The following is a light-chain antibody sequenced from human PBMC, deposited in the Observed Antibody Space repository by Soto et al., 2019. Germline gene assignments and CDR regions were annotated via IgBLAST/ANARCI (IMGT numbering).Light chain of an antibody. CDR3: QQYYSYPWGT. J-gene: IGKJ1*01. CDR2: AAS. Sequence: AIRMTQSPSSLSASTGDRVTITCRASQGISSYLAWYQQKPGKAPKLLIYAASTLQSGVPSRFSGSGSGTDFTLTIRCLQSEDFATYYCQQYYSYPWGTFGQGTKVDIK. CDR1: QGISSY. V-gene: IGKV1-8*01.